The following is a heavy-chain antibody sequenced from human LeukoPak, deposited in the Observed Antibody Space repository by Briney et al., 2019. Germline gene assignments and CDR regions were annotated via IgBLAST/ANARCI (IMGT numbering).Heavy chain of an antibody. CDR1: GFTFSDYA. V-gene: IGHV3-23*01. CDR3: AKRPGSYYYFDY. CDR2: ITSGDST. J-gene: IGHJ4*02. Sequence: PGGSLRLSCAASGFTFSDYAMNWVRQAPGKGLEWVSTITSGDSTYYADSVKGRFTISRDNSKNTLYLQMNSLRAEDTAVYYCAKRPGSYYYFDYWGQGTLVTVSS. D-gene: IGHD3-10*01.